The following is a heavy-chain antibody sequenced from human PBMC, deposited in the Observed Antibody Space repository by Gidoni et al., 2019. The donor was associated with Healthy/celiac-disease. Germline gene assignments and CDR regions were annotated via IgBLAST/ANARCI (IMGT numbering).Heavy chain of an antibody. CDR1: GGSISSSSYY. CDR2: IYYSGST. J-gene: IGHJ5*02. D-gene: IGHD3-10*01. V-gene: IGHV4-39*01. CDR3: ARHANYYGSGSYYNWFDP. Sequence: LQLQESGPGLVKPSETLSLTCTVSGGSISSSSYYWGWIRQPPGKGLAWIGSIYYSGSTYYNPSLKSRVTISVDTSKNQFSLKLSSVTAADTAVYYCARHANYYGSGSYYNWFDPWGQGTLVTVSS.